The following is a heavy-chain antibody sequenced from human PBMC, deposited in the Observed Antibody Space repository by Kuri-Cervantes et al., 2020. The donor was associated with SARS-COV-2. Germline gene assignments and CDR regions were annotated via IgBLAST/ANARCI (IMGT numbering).Heavy chain of an antibody. CDR1: GYSLSSYW. V-gene: IGHV5-51*01. Sequence: KLSCKGSGYSLSSYWIAWVRQVPGKGLECMGIIYPGDSDTTYSPSFQGQVTISADKSISTAYLQWTSLKASDTAIYYCARLSIPIFGALTAPFDSWGQGTLVTVSS. D-gene: IGHD3-3*01. CDR2: IYPGDSDT. CDR3: ARLSIPIFGALTAPFDS. J-gene: IGHJ5*01.